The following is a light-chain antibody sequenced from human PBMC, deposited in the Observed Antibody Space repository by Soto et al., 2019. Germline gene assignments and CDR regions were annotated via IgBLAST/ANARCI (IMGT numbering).Light chain of an antibody. V-gene: IGKV1-5*03. Sequence: DIQMNQSPSTLSAFVGDTVTITFRASQSIDTWLAWHQQKPGRAPKLLISKASALESGVPSRFSGSGSGTDFTLTIRDVQPDDFAIYYCQQYNSYRAFGQGTNVDIK. J-gene: IGKJ1*01. CDR3: QQYNSYRA. CDR2: KAS. CDR1: QSIDTW.